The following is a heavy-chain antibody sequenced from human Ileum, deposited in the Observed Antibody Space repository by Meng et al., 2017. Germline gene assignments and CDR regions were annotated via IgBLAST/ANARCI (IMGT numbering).Heavy chain of an antibody. Sequence: EVTLVGCGGGLVQPGGSLRLSCAASGFTFSNYWMGWVRHSPGKGLEWVAHIKPDATEKSYVDSVRGRFTISRDNAENSLSLQMNSLRAEDTAVYYCSSFSRPYAFGLWGQGTMVTVSS. CDR1: GFTFSNYW. CDR2: IKPDATEK. V-gene: IGHV3-7*01. J-gene: IGHJ3*01. CDR3: SSFSRPYAFGL.